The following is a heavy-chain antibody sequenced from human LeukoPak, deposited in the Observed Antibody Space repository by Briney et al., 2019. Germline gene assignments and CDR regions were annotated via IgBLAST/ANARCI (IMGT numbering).Heavy chain of an antibody. CDR1: GFTFSSYG. CDR3: AKGSGDSSAWFQLFDY. V-gene: IGHV3-23*01. J-gene: IGHJ4*02. Sequence: GGTLRLSCAASGFTFSSYGMSWVRQAPGKGLEGVSAISGSGGSTYYADSVKGRFTISRDNSKNTLYLQMNSLRAEDTAVYYCAKGSGDSSAWFQLFDYWGQGTLVTVSS. CDR2: ISGSGGST. D-gene: IGHD6-19*01.